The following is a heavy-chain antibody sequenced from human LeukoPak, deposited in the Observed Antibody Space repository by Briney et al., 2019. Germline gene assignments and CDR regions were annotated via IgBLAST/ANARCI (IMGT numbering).Heavy chain of an antibody. D-gene: IGHD1-26*01. CDR2: IIPIFGTA. CDR1: GGTFSSYA. Sequence: SVKVSCKASGGTFSSYAISWVRQAPGRGLEWMGRIIPIFGTANYAQKFQGRVTITTDESTSTAYMELSSLRSEDTAVYYRARDQVGATMTLDYWGQGTLVTVSS. CDR3: ARDQVGATMTLDY. V-gene: IGHV1-69*05. J-gene: IGHJ4*02.